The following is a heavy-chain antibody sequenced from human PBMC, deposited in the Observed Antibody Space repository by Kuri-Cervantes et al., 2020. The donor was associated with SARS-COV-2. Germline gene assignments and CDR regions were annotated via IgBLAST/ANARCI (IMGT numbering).Heavy chain of an antibody. CDR2: LSVISVWI. CDR1: GFAFSSHS. V-gene: IGHV3-23*01. Sequence: GESLKISCAASGFAFSSHSMTWLRQAPGRELEWVSVLSVISVWIYYADSVKGRFTISRDNSKNIVYLQMNSLGADDTAVYYCGPFSRYADDFDKWGQGILVTVSS. J-gene: IGHJ4*02. D-gene: IGHD3-9*01. CDR3: GPFSRYADDFDK.